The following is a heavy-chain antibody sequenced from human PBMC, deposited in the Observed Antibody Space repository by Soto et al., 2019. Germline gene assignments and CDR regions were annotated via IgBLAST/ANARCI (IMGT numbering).Heavy chain of an antibody. J-gene: IGHJ4*02. CDR3: ALLEGGPQGNFDY. CDR2: VASDGGNK. CDR1: GFDFSNYA. Sequence: QVRLVESGGGVVQPGGSLRLSCAASGFDFSNYAMHWVRQAPGKGLEWVALVASDGGNKYYGDGVKGRFTISRDSSKSTLDLQMNSLRAEDTAVYFCALLEGGPQGNFDYWGQGILVTVSS. D-gene: IGHD3-10*01. V-gene: IGHV3-30*03.